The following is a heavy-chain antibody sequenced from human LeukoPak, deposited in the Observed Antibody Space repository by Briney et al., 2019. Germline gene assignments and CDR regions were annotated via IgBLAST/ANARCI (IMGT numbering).Heavy chain of an antibody. Sequence: GGSLRLSCAASGFTFSSYAMSWVRQAPGKGLEWVSAISGSGGSTYYADSVKGRFTISRDNSKNTLYLQMNSLRAEDTAVYYCAKRVVHDYYYYGMDVWGKGPRSPSPQ. V-gene: IGHV3-23*01. CDR2: ISGSGGST. CDR1: GFTFSSYA. J-gene: IGHJ6*01. CDR3: AKRVVHDYYYYGMDV. D-gene: IGHD5/OR15-5a*01.